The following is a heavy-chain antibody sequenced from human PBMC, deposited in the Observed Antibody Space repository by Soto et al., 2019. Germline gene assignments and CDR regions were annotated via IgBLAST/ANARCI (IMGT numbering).Heavy chain of an antibody. CDR2: IYYSGST. CDR3: ARDQNGSGNYYTRYFDY. CDR1: GGSISSYY. V-gene: IGHV4-59*12. J-gene: IGHJ4*02. Sequence: PSETLSLTCTVSGGSISSYYWSWIRQPPGKGLEWIGDIYYSGSTNYNPSLKSRVTISVDTSKNQFSLNLSSLTAADTAFYYCARDQNGSGNYYTRYFDYWGQGTLVTVSS. D-gene: IGHD3-10*01.